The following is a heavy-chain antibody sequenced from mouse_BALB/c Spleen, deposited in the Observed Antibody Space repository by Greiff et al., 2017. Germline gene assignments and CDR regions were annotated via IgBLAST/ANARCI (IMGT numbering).Heavy chain of an antibody. CDR3: ARRYDEDYFDY. J-gene: IGHJ2*01. CDR1: GDSIPSVY. V-gene: IGHV3-8*02. D-gene: IGHD2-12*01. Sequence: DVKLQESGPSLVKPSQTLSLTCSVTGDSIPSVYWNWIRKFPGNKLEYMGYISYSGSTYYNPSLKSRISITRDTSKNQYYLQLNSVTTEDTATYYCARRYDEDYFDYWGQGTTLTVSS. CDR2: ISYSGST.